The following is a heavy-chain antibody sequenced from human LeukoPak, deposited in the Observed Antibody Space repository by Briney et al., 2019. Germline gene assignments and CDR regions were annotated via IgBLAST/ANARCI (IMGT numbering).Heavy chain of an antibody. V-gene: IGHV3-23*01. CDR1: GFTFSSYA. CDR3: ATAAGLKPYYYMGV. CDR2: ISGSGGST. Sequence: GGSLRLSCAASGFTFSSYAMSWVRQAPGKGLEWVSAISGSGGSTYYADSVKGRFTISRDNSKNTLFLQMNSLRAEDTAVYYCATAAGLKPYYYMGVWGKGTTVTVSS. J-gene: IGHJ6*03. D-gene: IGHD6-13*01.